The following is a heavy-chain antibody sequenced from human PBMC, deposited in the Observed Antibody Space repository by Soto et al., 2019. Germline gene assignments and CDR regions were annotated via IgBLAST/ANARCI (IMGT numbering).Heavy chain of an antibody. Sequence: PSETLSLTCTVSGGSISSYYWSWIRQPPGKGLEWIGYIYYSGSTNYNPSLKSRVTISVDTSKNQFSLKLSSVTAADTAVYYCARLRTYYDILTGYRPSYMAVWGKGTTVTVSS. J-gene: IGHJ6*03. D-gene: IGHD3-9*01. CDR3: ARLRTYYDILTGYRPSYMAV. CDR1: GGSISSYY. CDR2: IYYSGST. V-gene: IGHV4-59*08.